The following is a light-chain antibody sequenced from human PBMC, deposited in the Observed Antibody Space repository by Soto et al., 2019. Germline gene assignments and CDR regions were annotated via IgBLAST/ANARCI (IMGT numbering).Light chain of an antibody. V-gene: IGKV1-39*01. CDR1: QSMSTY. Sequence: ILMTQSPSSLSASVGDRVTITCRASQSMSTYLNWYQQKPGKAPKLLIYAASSLESGVPSRFTGSGSGADFTHKISRLQPEYFSTDFCHPIFLTPWMFGQGTKVDIK. J-gene: IGKJ1*01. CDR3: HPIFLTPWM. CDR2: AAS.